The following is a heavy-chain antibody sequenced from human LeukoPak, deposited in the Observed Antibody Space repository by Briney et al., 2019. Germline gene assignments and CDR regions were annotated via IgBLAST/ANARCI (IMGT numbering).Heavy chain of an antibody. V-gene: IGHV1-69*05. CDR1: GGTFSSYA. Sequence: GSSVKVSCKASGGTFSSYAISWVRQAPGQGLEWMGGIIPIFGTANYAQKFQGRVTITTDESTSTAYMELSSLRSEDTAVYYCARGVSSGIGYCSSTSCSWGHDAFGIWGQGTMVTVSS. CDR2: IIPIFGTA. J-gene: IGHJ3*02. CDR3: ARGVSSGIGYCSSTSCSWGHDAFGI. D-gene: IGHD2-2*01.